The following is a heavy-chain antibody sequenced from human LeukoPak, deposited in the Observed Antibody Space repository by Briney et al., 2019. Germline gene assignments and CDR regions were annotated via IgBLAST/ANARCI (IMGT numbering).Heavy chain of an antibody. D-gene: IGHD3-10*01. CDR3: ARLDYGSGSYYNYYYYYYMDV. CDR2: IHYSGST. CDR1: GGSISSYY. J-gene: IGHJ6*03. Sequence: SETLSLTCTVSGGSISSYYWSWIRQPPGKGLEWIGYIHYSGSTHYNPSLKSRVTISVDTSKNQVSLKLSSVTAADTAVYYCARLDYGSGSYYNYYYYYYMDVWGKGTTVTISS. V-gene: IGHV4-59*08.